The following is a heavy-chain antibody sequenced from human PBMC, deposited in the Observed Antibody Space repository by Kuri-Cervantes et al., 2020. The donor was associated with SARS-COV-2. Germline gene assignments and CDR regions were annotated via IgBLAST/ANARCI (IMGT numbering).Heavy chain of an antibody. CDR2: INHSGST. D-gene: IGHD4-17*01. V-gene: IGHV4-34*01. CDR1: GGSISSYY. J-gene: IGHJ5*02. CDR3: ARKRTTVTTFWFDP. Sequence: GSLRLSCTVSGGSISSYYWSWIRQPPGKGLEWTGEINHSGSTNYNPSLKSRVTISVDTSKNQFSLKLSSVTAADTAVYYCARKRTTVTTFWFDPWGQGTLVTVSS.